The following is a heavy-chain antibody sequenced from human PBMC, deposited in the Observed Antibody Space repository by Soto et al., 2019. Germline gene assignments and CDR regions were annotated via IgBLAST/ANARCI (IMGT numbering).Heavy chain of an antibody. J-gene: IGHJ5*02. Sequence: EVQLVESGGGLVQPGGSLRLSCAASEFTFSNYWMHWVRQAPGKGLVWVSRINDDGSTTNYADSVKGRFAISRDNAKSTVFLQMNGLSAEDTAVYYCARGGLRAYWFDPRGQGTLVTVSA. CDR3: ARGGLRAYWFDP. CDR2: INDDGSTT. CDR1: EFTFSNYW. V-gene: IGHV3-74*01. D-gene: IGHD3-10*01.